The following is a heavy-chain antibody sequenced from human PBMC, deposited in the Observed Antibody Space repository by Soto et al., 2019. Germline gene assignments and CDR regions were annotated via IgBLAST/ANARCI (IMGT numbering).Heavy chain of an antibody. J-gene: IGHJ4*02. CDR2: ISSSSSTI. CDR1: GFTFSSYS. Sequence: EVQLVESGGGLVQPGGSLRLSCAASGFTFSSYSMNWVRQAPGKGLEWVSYISSSSSTIYYADSVKGRFIISRDNAKNSLYLQMNSLRDEDTAVYYCARDPIYGDYFNFDYWGQGTLVTVSS. D-gene: IGHD4-17*01. V-gene: IGHV3-48*02. CDR3: ARDPIYGDYFNFDY.